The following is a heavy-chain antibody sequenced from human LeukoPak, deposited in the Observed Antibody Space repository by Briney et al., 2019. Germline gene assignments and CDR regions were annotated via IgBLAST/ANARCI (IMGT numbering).Heavy chain of an antibody. Sequence: GGSLRLSCAASGFTFSSYSMNWVRQVPGKGLEWVSSISSSSSYIYYADSVKGRFTISRDSAKNSLYLQMNCLRAEDTAVYYCAREYGGYWFDPWGQGTLVTVSS. CDR2: ISSSSSYI. V-gene: IGHV3-21*01. D-gene: IGHD4-17*01. J-gene: IGHJ5*02. CDR1: GFTFSSYS. CDR3: AREYGGYWFDP.